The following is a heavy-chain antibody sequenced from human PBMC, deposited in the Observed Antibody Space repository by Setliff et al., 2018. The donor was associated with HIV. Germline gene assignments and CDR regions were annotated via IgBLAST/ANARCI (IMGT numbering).Heavy chain of an antibody. Sequence: GGSLRLSCAASGFTFSSYGMHWVRQAPGKGLEWVSVIYSGGRAYYADSVKGRFTVSRDNSNNTLYLQMNSLRAEDTAVYYCARGALISWDSSDDLWYWGQGTLVTVSS. D-gene: IGHD3-22*01. J-gene: IGHJ4*02. CDR1: GFTFSSYG. CDR2: IYSGGRA. CDR3: ARGALISWDSSDDLWY. V-gene: IGHV3-NL1*01.